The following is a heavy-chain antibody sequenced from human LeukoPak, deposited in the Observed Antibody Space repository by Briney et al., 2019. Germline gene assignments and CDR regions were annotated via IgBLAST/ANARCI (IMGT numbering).Heavy chain of an antibody. D-gene: IGHD2-8*01. V-gene: IGHV4-31*03. Sequence: PSETLSLTCTVSGASINSGGYYWTWIRQLAGKGLEWIGYIYYSGNTYYNPSLKSRLTIFLDTSKIQFSLNLSSVTVADTAVYYCARGTSRNAFDIWGQGTMVTVSS. CDR3: ARGTSRNAFDI. CDR2: IYYSGNT. J-gene: IGHJ3*02. CDR1: GASINSGGYY.